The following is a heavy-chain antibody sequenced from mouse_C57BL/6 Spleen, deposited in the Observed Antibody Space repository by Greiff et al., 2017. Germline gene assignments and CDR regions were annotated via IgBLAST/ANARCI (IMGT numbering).Heavy chain of an antibody. Sequence: VQLQQSDAELVKPGASVKISCKVSGYTFTDHTIHWLKQRPEQGLEWIGYIYTRDGSTKYNEKFKGKATLTADKSSSTAYMQLNSLTSEDSAVYFCANYYYGSTYFDYWGQGTTLTVSA. J-gene: IGHJ2*01. D-gene: IGHD1-1*01. CDR1: GYTFTDHT. CDR3: ANYYYGSTYFDY. V-gene: IGHV1-78*01. CDR2: IYTRDGST.